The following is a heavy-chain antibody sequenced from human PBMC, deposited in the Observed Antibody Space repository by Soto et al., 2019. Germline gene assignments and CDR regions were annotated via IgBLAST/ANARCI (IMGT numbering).Heavy chain of an antibody. Sequence: ASVKVSCKASGGTFSSYAISWVRQAPGQGLEWMGGIIPIFGTANYAQKFQGRVTITADESTSTAYMELSSLRSEDTAVYYCARDPPDYDIGPLYYYGMDVWGQGTTVTVSS. CDR2: IIPIFGTA. J-gene: IGHJ6*02. CDR1: GGTFSSYA. D-gene: IGHD3-9*01. V-gene: IGHV1-69*13. CDR3: ARDPPDYDIGPLYYYGMDV.